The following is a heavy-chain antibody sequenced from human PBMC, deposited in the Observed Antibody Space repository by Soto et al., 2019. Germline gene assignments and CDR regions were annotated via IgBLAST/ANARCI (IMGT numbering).Heavy chain of an antibody. V-gene: IGHV3-48*01. J-gene: IGHJ6*02. CDR1: GFPFSAFS. D-gene: IGHD3-3*01. Sequence: GWSLRLSCASSGFPFSAFSMNWVRQAPGKGLEWVAYISSSGSTIYYTDSVKGRFTISRDNAKSSLYLQMDSLRAEDTAVYYCAKNGDFWSWGMDVWGQGTTVTVYS. CDR2: ISSSGSTI. CDR3: AKNGDFWSWGMDV.